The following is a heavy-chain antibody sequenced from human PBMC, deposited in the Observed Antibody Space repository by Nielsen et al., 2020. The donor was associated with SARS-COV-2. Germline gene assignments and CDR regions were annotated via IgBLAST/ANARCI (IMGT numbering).Heavy chain of an antibody. J-gene: IGHJ4*02. D-gene: IGHD6-19*01. CDR2: IYYSGST. V-gene: IGHV4-59*08. Sequence: WIRQPPGKGLEWIGYIYYSGSTNYNPSLKSRVTISVGTSKNQFSLKLSSVTAADTAVYYCARLGYSSGLNDYWGQGTLVTVSS. CDR3: ARLGYSSGLNDY.